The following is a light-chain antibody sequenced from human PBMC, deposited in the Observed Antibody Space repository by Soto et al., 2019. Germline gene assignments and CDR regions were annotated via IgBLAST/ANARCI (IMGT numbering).Light chain of an antibody. V-gene: IGLV1-40*01. CDR1: SSNIGAGYD. J-gene: IGLJ1*01. Sequence: QSVLTQPPSVSGAPGQRVTISCTGSSSNIGAGYDVHWYQQLPGTAPKVLIYGNSNRPSGVPDRFSGSKSGTSASLAITGLQAEDEADYYCQSYDSSLSGYVFGTGTKLTGL. CDR3: QSYDSSLSGYV. CDR2: GNS.